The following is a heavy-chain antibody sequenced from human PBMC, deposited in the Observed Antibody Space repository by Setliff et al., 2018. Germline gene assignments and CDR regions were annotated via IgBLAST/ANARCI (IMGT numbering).Heavy chain of an antibody. D-gene: IGHD1-26*01. Sequence: GGSLRLSCATSGFTFSEEWMSWVRQAPGKGLEWIGRIKSEIAGGTTDYGAPVKGRFTISRDDSKNTLLLQMNNLKTEDTALYYCTTAHYTGNSRTLDFWGPGTLVTVSS. CDR1: GFTFSEEW. CDR3: TTAHYTGNSRTLDF. V-gene: IGHV3-15*01. CDR2: IKSEIAGGTT. J-gene: IGHJ4*02.